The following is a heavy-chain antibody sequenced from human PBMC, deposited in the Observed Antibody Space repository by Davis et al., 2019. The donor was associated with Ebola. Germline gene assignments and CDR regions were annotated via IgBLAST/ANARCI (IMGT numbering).Heavy chain of an antibody. Sequence: SDTLSLTCTVSGDSISSGGYYWSWIRQHPGKGLEWIGFIDNTGSTYYNPSLRSRLTMSVDMSKNQFSLNLTSVTAADTADYYCARDAYSYGYPEGYRMDIWGPGTTVTVSS. CDR2: IDNTGST. CDR1: GDSISSGGYY. CDR3: ARDAYSYGYPEGYRMDI. D-gene: IGHD5-18*01. J-gene: IGHJ6*02. V-gene: IGHV4-31*03.